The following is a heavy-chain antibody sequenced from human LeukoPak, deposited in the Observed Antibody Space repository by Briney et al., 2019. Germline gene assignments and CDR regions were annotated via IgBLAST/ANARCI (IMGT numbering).Heavy chain of an antibody. CDR1: GFTFSRYW. Sequence: PGGSLRLSCAASGFTFSRYWMHWVRQAPGKGLEWVAFIRYDGSNKYYADSVKGRFTISRDNSKNTLYLQMNSLRAEDTAVYYCAKAGIVVVVAATPVPDYRGQGTLVTVSS. V-gene: IGHV3-30*02. CDR2: IRYDGSNK. D-gene: IGHD2-15*01. J-gene: IGHJ4*02. CDR3: AKAGIVVVVAATPVPDY.